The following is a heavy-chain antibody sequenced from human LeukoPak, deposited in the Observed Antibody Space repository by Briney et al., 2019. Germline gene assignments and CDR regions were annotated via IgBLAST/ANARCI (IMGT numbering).Heavy chain of an antibody. V-gene: IGHV3-30-3*01. CDR1: GFTFSSYA. CDR2: ISYDGSNK. J-gene: IGHJ3*02. D-gene: IGHD3-22*01. Sequence: GRSLRLSCAASGFTFSSYAMHGVRQAPGKGLEWVAVISYDGSNKYYADSVKGRFTISRDNSKNTLYLQMNSLRAEDRAVYYCARDAHDSSGYPAGIWGQGTMVTVSS. CDR3: ARDAHDSSGYPAGI.